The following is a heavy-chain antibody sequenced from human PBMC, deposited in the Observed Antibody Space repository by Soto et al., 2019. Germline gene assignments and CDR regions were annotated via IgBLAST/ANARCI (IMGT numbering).Heavy chain of an antibody. D-gene: IGHD2-21*02. CDR3: ARQSMVTAGIDF. CDR1: GFTFGSYG. V-gene: IGHV3-33*01. J-gene: IGHJ4*02. CDR2: IWYDGSNK. Sequence: GGSLRLSCVASGFTFGSYGMHWVRQAPGKGLEWVAVIWYDGSNKFYADSVKGRFTISRDNSKNILSLQMNSLRAEDTAMYYCARQSMVTAGIDFWGQGTLVTVSS.